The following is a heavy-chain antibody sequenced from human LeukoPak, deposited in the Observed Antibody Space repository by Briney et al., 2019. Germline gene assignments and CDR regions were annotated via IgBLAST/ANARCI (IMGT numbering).Heavy chain of an antibody. V-gene: IGHV3-33*01. J-gene: IGHJ4*02. Sequence: GRSLRLSCAASGFTFSSYGMHWVRQAPGKGLEWVAVIWYDRSKKYYVDFVKGRFTISRDNSKNTLYLQMNSLRAEDTAVYCGARLRAIGYFDYWGQGTLCTVSS. CDR3: ARLRAIGYFDY. CDR2: IWYDRSKK. CDR1: GFTFSSYG.